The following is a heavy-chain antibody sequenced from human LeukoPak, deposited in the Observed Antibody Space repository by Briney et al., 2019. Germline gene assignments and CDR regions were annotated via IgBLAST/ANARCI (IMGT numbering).Heavy chain of an antibody. V-gene: IGHV4-59*12. Sequence: PSETLSLTCTVSGGSISSYYWSWIRQPPGKGLEWIGYIYYSGTTNYNPSLKSRVTMSVDTSKNHLSLKLSSVTAADTAVYYCARVLRLYGSGTYDNWFDPWGQGTLVTVSS. J-gene: IGHJ5*02. CDR3: ARVLRLYGSGTYDNWFDP. CDR1: GGSISSYY. CDR2: IYYSGTT. D-gene: IGHD3-10*01.